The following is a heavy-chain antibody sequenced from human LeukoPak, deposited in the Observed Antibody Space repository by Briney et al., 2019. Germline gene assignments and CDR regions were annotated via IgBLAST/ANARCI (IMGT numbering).Heavy chain of an antibody. CDR2: ISGSGGST. CDR1: GFTFNSYA. CDR3: AKPNINYYDSSGFLDDAFDI. D-gene: IGHD3-22*01. Sequence: GGSLRLSCAASGFTFNSYAMSWVRQAPGKGLEWVSAISGSGGSTYYADSVKGRFTISRDNSKNTLYLQMNSLRAEGTAVYYCAKPNINYYDSSGFLDDAFDIWDQGTMVTVSS. V-gene: IGHV3-23*01. J-gene: IGHJ3*02.